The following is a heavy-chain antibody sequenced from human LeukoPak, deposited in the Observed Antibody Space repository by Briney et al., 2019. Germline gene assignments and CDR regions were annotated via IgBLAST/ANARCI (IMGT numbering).Heavy chain of an antibody. CDR1: GYTFTTYY. V-gene: IGHV1-46*01. D-gene: IGHD2-15*01. Sequence: GASVKVSCKASGYTFTTYYMHWVRQAPGQGLEWMGVINPSGDSTSYAQKFQGRVTMTRDTSTSTVYMELISLTSEDTAVYYCARGYCTGGSCRTLEDFDYWGQGTLVTVPS. CDR3: ARGYCTGGSCRTLEDFDY. CDR2: INPSGDST. J-gene: IGHJ4*02.